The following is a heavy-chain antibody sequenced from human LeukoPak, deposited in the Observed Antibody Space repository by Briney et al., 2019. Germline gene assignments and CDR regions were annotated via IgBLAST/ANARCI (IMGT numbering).Heavy chain of an antibody. CDR3: ARVPIPPPTGSRLTSGRYYFDY. CDR2: ISAYNGNT. V-gene: IGHV1-18*01. J-gene: IGHJ4*02. Sequence: APVKVSCKASGYTFTSYGISWVRQAPGQGLEWMGWISAYNGNTNYAQKLQGRVTMTRDTPISTAYMELSRLRSDDTAVYYCARVPIPPPTGSRLTSGRYYFDYWGQGTLVTVSS. CDR1: GYTFTSYG. D-gene: IGHD1-26*01.